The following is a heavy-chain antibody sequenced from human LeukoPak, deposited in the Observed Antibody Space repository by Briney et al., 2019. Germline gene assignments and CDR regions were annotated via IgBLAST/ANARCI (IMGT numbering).Heavy chain of an antibody. CDR2: ISYSGST. CDR1: GGSISSSYYY. D-gene: IGHD2/OR15-2a*01. Sequence: PSETLSLTCTVSGGSISSSYYYWGWIRQPPGKGLEWIGSISYSGSTNYNPSLKSRVTMSVDTSKNQFSLKLSSVTAADTAVYYCARGQVLADYWGQGTLVTVSS. V-gene: IGHV4-39*07. CDR3: ARGQVLADY. J-gene: IGHJ4*02.